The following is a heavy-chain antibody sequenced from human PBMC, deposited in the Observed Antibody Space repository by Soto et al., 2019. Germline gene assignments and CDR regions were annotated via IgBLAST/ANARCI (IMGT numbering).Heavy chain of an antibody. CDR2: INPNSGGT. D-gene: IGHD3-22*01. J-gene: IGHJ3*02. V-gene: IGHV1-2*04. Sequence: QVQLVQSGAEVKKPGASVKVSCKASGYTFTGYYMHWVRQAPGQGLEWMGWINPNSGGTNYAQKCQGWVTMTRDTSISTAYMELSRLRSDDTAVYYCARDRIAGDSSGYSVDAFDIWGQGTMVTVSS. CDR3: ARDRIAGDSSGYSVDAFDI. CDR1: GYTFTGYY.